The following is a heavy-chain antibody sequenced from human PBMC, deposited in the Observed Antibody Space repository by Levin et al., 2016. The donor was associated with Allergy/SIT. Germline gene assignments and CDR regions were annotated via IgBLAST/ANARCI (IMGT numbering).Heavy chain of an antibody. D-gene: IGHD3-3*01. V-gene: IGHV3-30*18. CDR2: ISYDGSNK. CDR3: AKGQSTVFGVETLAIDY. Sequence: VRQAPGKGLEWVAVISYDGSNKYYADSVKGRFTISRDNSKNTLYLQMNSLRAEDTAVYYCAKGQSTVFGVETLAIDYWGQGTLVTVSS. J-gene: IGHJ4*02.